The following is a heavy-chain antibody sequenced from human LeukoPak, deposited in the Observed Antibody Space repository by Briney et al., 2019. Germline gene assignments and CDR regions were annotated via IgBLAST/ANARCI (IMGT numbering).Heavy chain of an antibody. CDR2: IYYSGST. Sequence: PSETLSLTCTVSGGSISSYYWSWIRQPPGKGLEWIGYIYYSGSTNYNPSLKSRVTISVDTSKNQFSLKLSSVTAADTAVYYCASETYSSGWLRWGQGTLVTVSS. J-gene: IGHJ4*02. CDR3: ASETYSSGWLR. V-gene: IGHV4-59*12. CDR1: GGSISSYY. D-gene: IGHD6-19*01.